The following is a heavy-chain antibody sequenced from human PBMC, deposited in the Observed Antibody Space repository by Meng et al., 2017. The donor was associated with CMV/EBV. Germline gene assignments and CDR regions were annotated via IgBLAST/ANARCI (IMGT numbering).Heavy chain of an antibody. D-gene: IGHD3-10*01. CDR2: INHSGST. CDR1: GGSFSGYY. J-gene: IGHJ3*02. CDR3: AKSKSVREDDASDI. V-gene: IGHV4-34*01. Sequence: GSLRLSCAVYGGSFSGYYWSWIRQPPGKGLEWIGEINHSGSTNYNPSLKSRVTISVDTSKNQFSLKLSSVTAADTAVYYCAKSKSVREDDASDIWGQGTMVTVSS.